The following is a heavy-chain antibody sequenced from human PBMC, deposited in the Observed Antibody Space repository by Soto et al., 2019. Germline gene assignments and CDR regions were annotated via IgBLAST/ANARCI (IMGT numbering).Heavy chain of an antibody. CDR1: GDSIRSYY. Sequence: SETLSLTCTASGDSIRSYYWSWIRQPPGKGLEWIGYISYTGSTHYNPSLKSRVTISADTSKNQFSLKLSSVTTADTALYYCAREGVATPYYYYGMDVWGQGSTVTVSS. D-gene: IGHD2-15*01. V-gene: IGHV4-59*01. CDR2: ISYTGST. J-gene: IGHJ6*02. CDR3: AREGVATPYYYYGMDV.